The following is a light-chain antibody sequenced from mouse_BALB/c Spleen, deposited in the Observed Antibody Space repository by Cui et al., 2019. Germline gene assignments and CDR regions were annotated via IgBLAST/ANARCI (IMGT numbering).Light chain of an antibody. Sequence: QIVLTQSPALMPASPGEKVTMTCSASSSVSYMYWYQQKPRSSPKPWIYLTSNLASGVPARFSGSGSGTSYSLTINSMEAEDAATYYCQQWSSNPLTFGAGTKLELK. CDR2: LTS. CDR1: SSVSY. V-gene: IGKV4-68*01. CDR3: QQWSSNPLT. J-gene: IGKJ5*01.